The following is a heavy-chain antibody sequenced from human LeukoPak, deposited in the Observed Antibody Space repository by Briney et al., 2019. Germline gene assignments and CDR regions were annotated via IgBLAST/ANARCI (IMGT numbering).Heavy chain of an antibody. CDR1: GYSIRSGYY. CDR3: ARDRLRMIVVVNDAFDT. J-gene: IGHJ3*02. CDR2: IHHSGNT. Sequence: ASETLSLTCSVFGYSIRSGYYWGWIRQPPGKGLEWIESIHHSGNTYYNPSLKSRVTISVDTSKNQFSLKLSSVTAADTAVYYCARDRLRMIVVVNDAFDTWGQGTMVTVSS. D-gene: IGHD3-22*01. V-gene: IGHV4-38-2*02.